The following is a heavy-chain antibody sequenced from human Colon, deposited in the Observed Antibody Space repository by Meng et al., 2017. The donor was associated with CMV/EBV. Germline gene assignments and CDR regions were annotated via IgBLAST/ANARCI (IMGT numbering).Heavy chain of an antibody. V-gene: IGHV3-23*01. Sequence: TISPSAMNWVRQATGKGLEWVSGISADSGFIDYADSVKGRFTISRDNSKNTMYLQMNSLRVEDTAVYYCARDSSVYRGQFLIPNWFDSWGQGTLVTVSS. CDR1: TISPSA. J-gene: IGHJ5*01. D-gene: IGHD3-16*01. CDR2: ISADSGFI. CDR3: ARDSSVYRGQFLIPNWFDS.